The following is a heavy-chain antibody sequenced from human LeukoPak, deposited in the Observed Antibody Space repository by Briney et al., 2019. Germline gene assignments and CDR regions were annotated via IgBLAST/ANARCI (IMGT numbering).Heavy chain of an antibody. Sequence: GASVKVSCKASGYAFTSYGISWVRQAPGQGLEWMGWISAYNGNTNYAQKLQGRVTMTTDTSTSTAYMELRSPRSDDTAVYYCARERGVSYYDSSGPLDYWGQGTLVTVSS. CDR2: ISAYNGNT. V-gene: IGHV1-18*01. D-gene: IGHD3-22*01. CDR3: ARERGVSYYDSSGPLDY. J-gene: IGHJ4*02. CDR1: GYAFTSYG.